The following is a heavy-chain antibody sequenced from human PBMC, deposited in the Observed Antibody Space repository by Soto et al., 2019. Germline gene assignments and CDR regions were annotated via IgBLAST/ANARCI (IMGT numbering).Heavy chain of an antibody. J-gene: IGHJ6*02. CDR1: GFTFSSYS. D-gene: IGHD2-2*01. V-gene: IGHV3-48*01. Sequence: GGSLRLSCAASGFTFSSYSMNWVRQAPGKGLEWVSYISSSSSTIYYADSVKGRFTISRDNAKNSLYLQMNSLRGEDTAVYYCARDEGYRLRYYYYGMDVWGQGTTVTVSS. CDR3: ARDEGYRLRYYYYGMDV. CDR2: ISSSSSTI.